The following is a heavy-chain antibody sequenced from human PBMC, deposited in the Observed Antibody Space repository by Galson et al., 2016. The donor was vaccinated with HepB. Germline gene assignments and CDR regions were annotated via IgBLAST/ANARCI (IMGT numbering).Heavy chain of an antibody. V-gene: IGHV4-39*07. J-gene: IGHJ4*02. D-gene: IGHD3-3*01. CDR1: GASISRSSYY. Sequence: SETLSLTCTVSGASISRSSYYWGWIRQPPGKGLEWIGTIFYNGRTYDNPSLKSRVTSFVDTSKNQFSLELSSVTAADTAVYYCARDRYDFWSGYPHYFDYWGQGTLVTVSS. CDR3: ARDRYDFWSGYPHYFDY. CDR2: IFYNGRT.